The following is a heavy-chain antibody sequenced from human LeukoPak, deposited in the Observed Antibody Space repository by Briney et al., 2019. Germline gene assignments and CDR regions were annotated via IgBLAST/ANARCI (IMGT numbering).Heavy chain of an antibody. CDR2: ISGSGGST. J-gene: IGHJ4*02. CDR3: TRPASSSWNDY. D-gene: IGHD6-13*01. Sequence: GGSLRLSCAASGFTFSSYGMSWVRQAPGKGLEWVSAISGSGGSTYYADSVKGRFTISRDNSKNTLYLQMNSLKTEDTAVYYCTRPASSSWNDYWGQGTLVTVSS. CDR1: GFTFSSYG. V-gene: IGHV3-23*01.